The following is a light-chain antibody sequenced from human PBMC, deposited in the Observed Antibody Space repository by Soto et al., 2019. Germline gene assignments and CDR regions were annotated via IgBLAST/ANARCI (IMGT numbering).Light chain of an antibody. CDR2: GAS. CDR1: QTVSSY. CDR3: QQYGTSPIT. Sequence: ENVLTQSPGTLSLSPGGRATLSCRASQTVSSYLTWYQQRPGQAPRLLIYGASKRATGIPDRFSGSGSGTDFTLTISRLEPEDFALYYCQQYGTSPITFGQGTQLEIK. J-gene: IGKJ5*01. V-gene: IGKV3-20*01.